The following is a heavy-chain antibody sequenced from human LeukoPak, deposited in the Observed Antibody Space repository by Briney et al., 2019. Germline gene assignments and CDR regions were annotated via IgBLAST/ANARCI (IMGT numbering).Heavy chain of an antibody. CDR3: ARQPYCSGGSCYSGLYYYGMDV. V-gene: IGHV4-59*05. Sequence: PSETLSLTCTVSGGSISSYYWSWIRQPPGKGLEWIGSINYSGNTYYNPSLKSRVSISVDTSKNQFSLKLSSVTAADTAVYYCARQPYCSGGSCYSGLYYYGMDVWGQGTTVTVSS. CDR2: INYSGNT. D-gene: IGHD2-15*01. CDR1: GGSISSYY. J-gene: IGHJ6*02.